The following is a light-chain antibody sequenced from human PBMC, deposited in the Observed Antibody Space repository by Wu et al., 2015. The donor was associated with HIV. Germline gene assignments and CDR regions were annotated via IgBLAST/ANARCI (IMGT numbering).Light chain of an antibody. J-gene: IGKJ3*01. Sequence: DIQMTQSPSTLSASVGDRVTITCRASQTIGSWLAWYQQKPGKAPKLLIYKASSLEDGVPSRFSGSGSGTEFTLTISDLQPDDFATYYCQQCKLIFGPGTKVDIK. CDR2: KAS. CDR1: QTIGSW. CDR3: QQCKLI. V-gene: IGKV1-5*03.